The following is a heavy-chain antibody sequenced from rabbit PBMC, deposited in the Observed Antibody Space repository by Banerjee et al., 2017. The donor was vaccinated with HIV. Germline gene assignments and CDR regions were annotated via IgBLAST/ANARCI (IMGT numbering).Heavy chain of an antibody. CDR1: GLDFNSNHW. CDR3: ARDYADGGAAYAYATGLNL. J-gene: IGHJ4*01. CDR2: IVGVSGST. D-gene: IGHD6-1*01. Sequence: QEQLVESGGGLVQPERSLTLTCKVSGLDFNSNHWICWVRQAPGKGLELIACIVGVSGSTYYASWAKGRFTISKTSSTTVTLQMTSLTAADTATYFCARDYADGGAAYAYATGLNLWGQGTLVTVS. V-gene: IGHV1S45*01.